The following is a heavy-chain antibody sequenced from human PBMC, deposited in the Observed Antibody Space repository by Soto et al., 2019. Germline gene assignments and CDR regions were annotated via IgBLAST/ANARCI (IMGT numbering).Heavy chain of an antibody. Sequence: QVQLVQSGAEVKKPGASVKVSCKASGYTFTSYGISWVRQAPGQGLEWMGWISAYNGNTNYAQKLQGRVTMTTDTSTSKAYMELRSLRSDDPAVNYCASHCGGDRYSSLHAFDIWGQGTMVTVSS. CDR3: ASHCGGDRYSSLHAFDI. V-gene: IGHV1-18*01. D-gene: IGHD2-21*02. J-gene: IGHJ3*02. CDR2: ISAYNGNT. CDR1: GYTFTSYG.